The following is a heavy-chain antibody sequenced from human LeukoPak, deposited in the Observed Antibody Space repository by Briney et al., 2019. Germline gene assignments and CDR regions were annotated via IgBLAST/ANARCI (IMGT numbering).Heavy chain of an antibody. V-gene: IGHV3-23*01. CDR3: ANHRGGWTDPGYYYYYYYMDA. J-gene: IGHJ6*03. CDR2: ISGSGGST. Sequence: GGSLRLSCAASGFTFSSYAMSWVRQAPGKGLEWVSAISGSGGSTYYADSVKGRFTISRDNSKNTLYLQMNSLRAEDTAVYYCANHRGGWTDPGYYYYYYYMDAWGKGTTVTVSS. CDR1: GFTFSSYA. D-gene: IGHD2-15*01.